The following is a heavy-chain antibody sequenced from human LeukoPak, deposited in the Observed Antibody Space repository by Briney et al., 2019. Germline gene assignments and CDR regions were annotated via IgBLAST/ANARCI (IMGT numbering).Heavy chain of an antibody. CDR2: ISSSSSYI. CDR1: GFTFSDYS. D-gene: IGHD2-21*01. CDR3: ARSGDYCGGECLDY. J-gene: IGHJ4*02. V-gene: IGHV3-21*01. Sequence: GGSLRLSCAASGFTFSDYSMNWVRQAPGKGLEWVSSISSSSSYIYYADSVKGRFTISRDNAKNSLYLQMNSLRAEDTAVYYCARSGDYCGGECLDYWGQGTLVTVSS.